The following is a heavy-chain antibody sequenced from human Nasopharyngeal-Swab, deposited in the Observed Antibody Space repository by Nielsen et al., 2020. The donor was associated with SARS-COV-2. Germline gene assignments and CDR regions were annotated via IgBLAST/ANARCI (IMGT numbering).Heavy chain of an antibody. D-gene: IGHD1-1*01. Sequence: GESLKISCAASGFTFSSYWMHWVRQAPGKGLVWVSRINSDGSSTSYADSVKGRFTISRDNAKNTLYLQMNSLRAEDTAVYYCAREGAESERSFDYWGQGTLVTVSS. CDR2: INSDGSST. CDR1: GFTFSSYW. V-gene: IGHV3-74*01. CDR3: AREGAESERSFDY. J-gene: IGHJ4*02.